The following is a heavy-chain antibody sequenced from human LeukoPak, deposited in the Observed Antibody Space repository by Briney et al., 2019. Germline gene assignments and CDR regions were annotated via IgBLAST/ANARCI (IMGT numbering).Heavy chain of an antibody. CDR3: ARYGGSYFDGD. D-gene: IGHD1-26*01. Sequence: GGSLRLSCAASGFTFSSYAISWVRQAPGQGLEWMGGIIPIFGTANYAQKFQGRVTITADESTSTAYMELSSLRSEDTAVYYCARYGGSYFDGDWGQGTLVTVSS. CDR2: IIPIFGTA. V-gene: IGHV1-69*01. J-gene: IGHJ4*02. CDR1: GFTFSSYA.